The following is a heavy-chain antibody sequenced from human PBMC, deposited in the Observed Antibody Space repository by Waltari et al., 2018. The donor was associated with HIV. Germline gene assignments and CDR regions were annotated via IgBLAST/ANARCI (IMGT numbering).Heavy chain of an antibody. CDR1: GFTFSDHW. CDR3: ARDGVAAGIYFDK. J-gene: IGHJ4*02. V-gene: IGHV3-7*01. D-gene: IGHD6-13*01. CDR2: INQEGGEK. Sequence: EVQLVESGGGLVQPGGSLRLSCAASGFTFSDHWMSWVRQAPGKGLEWVANINQEGGEKNYVDSVKGRFTISRDNAKNSLYLQLNSLRAEDTAVYYCARDGVAAGIYFDKWGQGTLVTVSS.